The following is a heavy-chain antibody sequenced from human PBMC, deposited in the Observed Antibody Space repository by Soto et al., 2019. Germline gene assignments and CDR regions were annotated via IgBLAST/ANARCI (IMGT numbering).Heavy chain of an antibody. CDR2: IYNDGTYS. D-gene: IGHD3-10*01. Sequence: GGSLRLSCAASGFIFKMYWMHWVRQSQGKGLVWISRIYNDGTYSAYADSVRGRFTISRDNVNDTLYLQMNNLRAEDSGLYYCTRGPRPISTGTGAYWGQGTQVTVSS. V-gene: IGHV3-74*01. CDR3: TRGPRPISTGTGAY. J-gene: IGHJ4*02. CDR1: GFIFKMYW.